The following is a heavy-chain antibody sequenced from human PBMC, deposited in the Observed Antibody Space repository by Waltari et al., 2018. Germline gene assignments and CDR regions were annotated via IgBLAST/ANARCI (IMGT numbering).Heavy chain of an antibody. J-gene: IGHJ5*02. CDR1: GGIFSSYA. CDR3: ARARYSGSSTSRFDP. CDR2: IIPILGIA. V-gene: IGHV1-69*10. D-gene: IGHD1-26*01. Sequence: QVQLVQSGAEVKKPGSSVKVSCKASGGIFSSYAISWVRQDSGQGLEWMGGIIPILGIANYAQKFQGRVTITADKSTSTAYMELSSLRSEDTAVYYCARARYSGSSTSRFDPWGQGTLVTVSS.